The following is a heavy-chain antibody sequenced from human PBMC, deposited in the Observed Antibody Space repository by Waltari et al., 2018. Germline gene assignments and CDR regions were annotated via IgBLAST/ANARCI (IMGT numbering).Heavy chain of an antibody. Sequence: QVQLVQSGAEVKEPGASVKVSCEASGYTFTDYYLHWVRQAPGQGHEWMGWMNPDSGVTKYAQKFQGRVTMTRDTSISTAYMELSRLGSDDTAVYYCARGRPTDDSATADTPPIGYWGQGTLLTVSS. CDR2: MNPDSGVT. CDR1: GYTFTDYY. V-gene: IGHV1-2*02. D-gene: IGHD6-13*01. CDR3: ARGRPTDDSATADTPPIGY. J-gene: IGHJ4*02.